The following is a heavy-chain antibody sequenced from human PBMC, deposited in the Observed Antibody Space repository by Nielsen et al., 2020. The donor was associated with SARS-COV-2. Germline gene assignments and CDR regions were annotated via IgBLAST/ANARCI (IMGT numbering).Heavy chain of an antibody. D-gene: IGHD3-10*01. V-gene: IGHV1-46*01. CDR2: INPSGGST. J-gene: IGHJ6*02. CDR1: GYTFTSYY. Sequence: ASVKVSCKASGYTFTSYYMHWVRQAPGQGLEWMGIINPSGGSTSDAQKFQGRVTMTRDTSTSTVYMELSSLRSEDTAVYYCARELTYGSGSSYYGMDVWGQGTTVTVSS. CDR3: ARELTYGSGSSYYGMDV.